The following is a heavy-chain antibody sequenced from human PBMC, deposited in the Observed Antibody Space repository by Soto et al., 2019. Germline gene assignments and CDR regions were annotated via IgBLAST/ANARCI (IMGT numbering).Heavy chain of an antibody. CDR3: ARGVAAGVDF. CDR1: GYTFTSLD. D-gene: IGHD2-15*01. V-gene: IGHV1-8*01. Sequence: QVQLLQSGAEVKNPGASVKVSCKASGYTFTSLDISWMRQAPGQGLEWMGWMSPKTGNTGYAQKFQDRVTMTWNIATTTAYMDLSSLTSEDTAVYYCARGVAAGVDFWSQGTLVTVSS. J-gene: IGHJ4*02. CDR2: MSPKTGNT.